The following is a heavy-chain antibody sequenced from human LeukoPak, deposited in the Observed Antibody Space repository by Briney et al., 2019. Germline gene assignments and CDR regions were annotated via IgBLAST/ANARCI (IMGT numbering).Heavy chain of an antibody. V-gene: IGHV3-11*04. CDR1: GFTFSDYY. D-gene: IGHD6-19*01. CDR2: ISSSGSSI. Sequence: PGGSLRLSCAASGFTFSDYYMSWIRQAPGKGLEWVSYISSSGSSIYYADSVKGRFTISRDNAKNSLYLQMNSLRAEDTAVYYCARDWSRRIAVAGTPDYWGQGTLATVSS. J-gene: IGHJ4*02. CDR3: ARDWSRRIAVAGTPDY.